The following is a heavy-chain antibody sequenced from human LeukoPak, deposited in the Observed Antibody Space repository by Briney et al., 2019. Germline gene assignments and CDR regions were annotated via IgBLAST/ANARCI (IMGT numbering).Heavy chain of an antibody. V-gene: IGHV3-33*01. D-gene: IGHD4-17*01. CDR2: IWYDGSNK. Sequence: PGGSLRLSCVASGFTFSSYGMHWVRQAPGKGLEWVAVIWYDGSNKYYADSVKGRFTISRDNSKNTLYLQMNSLRAEDTAVYYCARPGTAVTTDYYYGMDVWGQGTTVTVSS. J-gene: IGHJ6*02. CDR3: ARPGTAVTTDYYYGMDV. CDR1: GFTFSSYG.